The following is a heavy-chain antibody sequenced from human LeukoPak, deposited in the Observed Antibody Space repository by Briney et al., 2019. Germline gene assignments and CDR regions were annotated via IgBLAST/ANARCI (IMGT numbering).Heavy chain of an antibody. Sequence: SGTLSLTCAVSGGSISSSNWWSWVRQPPGKGLEWIGEIYHSGSTNYNPSLKSRVTISVDKSKNQFSLKLSSVTAADTAVYYCARDDYDSSGYYSLFDYWGQGTLVTVSS. J-gene: IGHJ4*02. CDR1: GGSISSSNW. CDR2: IYHSGST. V-gene: IGHV4-4*02. D-gene: IGHD3-22*01. CDR3: ARDDYDSSGYYSLFDY.